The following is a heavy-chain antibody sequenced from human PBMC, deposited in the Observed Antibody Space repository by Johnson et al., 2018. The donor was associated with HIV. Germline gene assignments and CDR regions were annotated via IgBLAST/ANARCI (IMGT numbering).Heavy chain of an antibody. CDR1: GFTFSNHW. Sequence: QVQLVESGGGLVQPGGSLRLACAASGFTFSNHWMHWVRQAPGKGLEWVAIVSYDGSKKYYPASVKGRFTISRDNSKNTLYLQMDSLRAEDTAVYYCARDFGYSSGWYRDDAFDIWGQGTMVTVSS. J-gene: IGHJ3*02. D-gene: IGHD6-19*01. CDR3: ARDFGYSSGWYRDDAFDI. V-gene: IGHV3-30*03. CDR2: VSYDGSKK.